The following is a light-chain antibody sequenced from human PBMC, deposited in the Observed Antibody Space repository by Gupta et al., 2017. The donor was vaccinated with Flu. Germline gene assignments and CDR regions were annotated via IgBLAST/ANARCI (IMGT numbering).Light chain of an antibody. CDR3: AAWYGSLNGRV. CDR2: SNN. CDR1: SSKIGSNN. Sequence: RVTISGSGTSSKIGSNNVSWYQQHSVAAPKLLINSNNPRPSEVPDRFSGAKSDTSASLPTSGLQAEDEADYYCAAWYGSLNGRVFGGGTKLTVL. J-gene: IGLJ3*02. V-gene: IGLV1-44*01.